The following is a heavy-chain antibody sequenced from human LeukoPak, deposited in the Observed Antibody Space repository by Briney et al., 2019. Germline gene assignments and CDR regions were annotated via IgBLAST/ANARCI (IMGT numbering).Heavy chain of an antibody. CDR2: INPSGGST. V-gene: IGHV1-46*01. CDR1: GYTFTNYY. D-gene: IGHD6-19*01. J-gene: IGHJ4*02. Sequence: GASVKVSCKASGYTFTNYYMHWVRQAPGQGLEWMGIINPSGGSTSYAQKFQGRVTMTRDMSTSTDYMELISLRSEDTAVHYCARGQQWLEAFDYWGLGTLVTVSS. CDR3: ARGQQWLEAFDY.